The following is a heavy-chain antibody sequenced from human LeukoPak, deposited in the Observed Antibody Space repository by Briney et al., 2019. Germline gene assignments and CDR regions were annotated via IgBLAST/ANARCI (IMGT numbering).Heavy chain of an antibody. J-gene: IGHJ6*03. V-gene: IGHV1-69*05. Sequence: SVKVSCKASGGTFSSYAISWVRQAPGQGLEWMGGIIPIFGTANYAQKFQGRATITTDESTSTAYMELSSLRSEDTAVYYCARGLESGSSPLYYYYYYMDVWGKGTTVTVSS. CDR1: GGTFSSYA. CDR3: ARGLESGSSPLYYYYYYMDV. D-gene: IGHD2-15*01. CDR2: IIPIFGTA.